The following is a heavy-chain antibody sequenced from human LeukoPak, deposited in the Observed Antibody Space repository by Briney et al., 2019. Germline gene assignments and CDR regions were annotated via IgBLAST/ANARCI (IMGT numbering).Heavy chain of an antibody. V-gene: IGHV3-23*01. J-gene: IGHJ3*02. CDR1: GFTFSSYA. CDR2: ISGSGGST. Sequence: GGSLRLSCAASGFTFSSYAMSWVRQAPGKGLEWVSAISGSGGSTYYADSVKGRFTISRDNSKNTLYLQMNSLRAEDTAVYYCAKGIDSSGWYRGAFDIWGQGTMVTVSS. D-gene: IGHD6-19*01. CDR3: AKGIDSSGWYRGAFDI.